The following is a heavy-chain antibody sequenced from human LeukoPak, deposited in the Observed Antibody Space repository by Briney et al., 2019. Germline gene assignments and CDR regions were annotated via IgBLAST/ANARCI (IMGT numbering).Heavy chain of an antibody. CDR1: GFTFSSYA. CDR2: ISSNGGST. J-gene: IGHJ4*02. CDR3: ARVAGSSRPYSGYYFDY. D-gene: IGHD5-12*01. V-gene: IGHV3-64*01. Sequence: GGSLRPSCAASGFTFSSYAMHWVRQAPGKGLEYVSAISSNGGSTYYANSVKGRFTISRDNSKNTLYLQMGSLRAEDMAVYYCARVAGSSRPYSGYYFDYWGQGTLVTVSS.